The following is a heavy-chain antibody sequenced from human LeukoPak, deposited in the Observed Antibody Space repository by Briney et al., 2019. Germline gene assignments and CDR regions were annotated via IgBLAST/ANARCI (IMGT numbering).Heavy chain of an antibody. V-gene: IGHV3-23*01. CDR3: ANYVWGSYSLFDY. J-gene: IGHJ4*02. CDR2: VSGSGGNI. D-gene: IGHD3-16*01. Sequence: GGSLRLSCAASGFTFSSYTMSWVRQAPGKGLEWVSGVSGSGGNIHYADSVKGRFTISRDNSKNTLYLQMNSLRAEDTAVYYCANYVWGSYSLFDYWGQGTLVTVSS. CDR1: GFTFSSYT.